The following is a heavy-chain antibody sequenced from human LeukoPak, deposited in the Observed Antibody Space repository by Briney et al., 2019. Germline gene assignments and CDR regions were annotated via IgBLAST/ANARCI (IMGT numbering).Heavy chain of an antibody. J-gene: IGHJ4*02. CDR3: ARLFTSLPQYYFDY. D-gene: IGHD3-16*01. V-gene: IGHV3-23*01. Sequence: GGSLRLSCAVSGITLSNYGMSWVRQAPGKGLEWVAGISDSGGRTNYADSVKGRFTISRDNPKNTLNLQMNSLRAEDTALYYCARLFTSLPQYYFDYWGQGTLVTVSS. CDR2: ISDSGGRT. CDR1: GITLSNYG.